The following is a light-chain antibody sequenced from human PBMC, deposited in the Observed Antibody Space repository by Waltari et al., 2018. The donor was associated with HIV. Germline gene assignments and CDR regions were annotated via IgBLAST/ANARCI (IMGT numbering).Light chain of an antibody. CDR3: CSYAGSTTYLL. Sequence: QSALTQPASVSGSPGQSITISCTGTSNDVGSYNLVSWYQQYPGKAPKLMIYEVNERPSGVSDRFSGSKSGNTASLTISGLQTEDEADYYCCSYAGSTTYLLFGGGTKLTVL. J-gene: IGLJ2*01. CDR1: SNDVGSYNL. CDR2: EVN. V-gene: IGLV2-23*02.